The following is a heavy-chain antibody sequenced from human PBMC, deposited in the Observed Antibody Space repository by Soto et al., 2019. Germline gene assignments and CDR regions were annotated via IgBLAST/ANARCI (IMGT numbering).Heavy chain of an antibody. Sequence: GGSLRLSCAASGFTFSSYAMTWVRQAPGKGLEWVSTISGSGGTTYYADSVKGRFTVSRGNSNNTLFLQMNSLRAQDTAVYYCAKAIRGASGWFYFDCWGQGTLVTVSS. CDR3: AKAIRGASGWFYFDC. J-gene: IGHJ4*01. V-gene: IGHV3-23*01. CDR1: GFTFSSYA. D-gene: IGHD6-19*01. CDR2: ISGSGGTT.